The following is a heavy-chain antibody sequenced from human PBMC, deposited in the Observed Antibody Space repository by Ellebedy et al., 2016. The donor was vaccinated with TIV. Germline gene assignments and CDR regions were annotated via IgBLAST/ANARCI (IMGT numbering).Heavy chain of an antibody. Sequence: GESLKISCAASGFTFSTYAMNWVRQAPGKGLQWVSHIGSSGTSTHYADSVRGRFTISRDNAKNSVYLQMNNLRAEDTAVYYCARRYMDVWGKGTTVTVSS. CDR3: ARRYMDV. CDR1: GFTFSTYA. V-gene: IGHV3-23*01. CDR2: IGSSGTST. J-gene: IGHJ6*03.